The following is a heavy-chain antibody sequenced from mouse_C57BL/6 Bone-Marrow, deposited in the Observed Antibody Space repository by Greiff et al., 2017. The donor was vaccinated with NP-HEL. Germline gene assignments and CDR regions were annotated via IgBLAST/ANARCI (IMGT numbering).Heavy chain of an antibody. D-gene: IGHD1-1*01. CDR1: GYTFTSYG. CDR2: IYPRSGNT. Sequence: QVQLQQSGAELARPGASVKLSCKASGYTFTSYGISWVKQRTGQGLEWIGEIYPRSGNTYYNEKFKGKATLTADKSSSTAYMEIRSLTSEESAGDCSARRGVYYGGYWGKGTTLTVST. CDR3: ARRGVYYGGY. V-gene: IGHV1-81*01. J-gene: IGHJ2*01.